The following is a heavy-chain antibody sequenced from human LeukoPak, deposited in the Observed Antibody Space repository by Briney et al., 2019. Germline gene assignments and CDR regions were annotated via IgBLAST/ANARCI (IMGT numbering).Heavy chain of an antibody. V-gene: IGHV3-23*01. J-gene: IGHJ4*02. CDR3: AKATSYCGGDCQFYFDS. Sequence: AGGSLRLSCAASGFTLSSYAMSWVRQAPGKGLEWVSAISGSGGSTYYADSVKGRFTISRDNSKNTLYLQMNSLSAEDAAVYYCAKATSYCGGDCQFYFDSWGQGTLVTVSS. CDR1: GFTLSSYA. CDR2: ISGSGGST. D-gene: IGHD2-21*02.